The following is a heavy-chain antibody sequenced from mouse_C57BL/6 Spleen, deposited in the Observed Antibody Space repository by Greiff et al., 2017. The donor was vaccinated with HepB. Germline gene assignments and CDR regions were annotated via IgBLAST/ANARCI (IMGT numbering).Heavy chain of an antibody. CDR2: IHPNSGST. CDR3: ASSDGDYAMDY. J-gene: IGHJ4*01. CDR1: GYTFTSYW. Sequence: QVQLQQPGAELVKPGASVKLSCKASGYTFTSYWMHWVKQRPGQGLEWIGMIHPNSGSTNYNEKFKSKATLTVDKSSSTAYMQLSSLTSEDSAVYYCASSDGDYAMDYWGQGTSVTVSS. V-gene: IGHV1-64*01.